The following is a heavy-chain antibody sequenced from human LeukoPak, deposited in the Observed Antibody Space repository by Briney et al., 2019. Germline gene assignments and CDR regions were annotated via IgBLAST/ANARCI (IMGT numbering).Heavy chain of an antibody. CDR2: IYSGGST. D-gene: IGHD2/OR15-2a*01. CDR1: GVTVSSNY. J-gene: IGHJ4*02. V-gene: IGHV3-66*04. CDR3: ARLRIDHYYFDY. Sequence: GGSLRLSCAASGVTVSSNYRSWVRQAPGKGLEWVSVIYSGGSTYYADSVKGRFTISRDNSKNTLYLQMNSLRAEDTAVYYCARLRIDHYYFDYWGQGTLVTVSS.